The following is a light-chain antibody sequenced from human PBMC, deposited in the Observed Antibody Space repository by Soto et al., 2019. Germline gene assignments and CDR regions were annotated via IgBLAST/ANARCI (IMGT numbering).Light chain of an antibody. CDR1: QDISNY. Sequence: DIQMTQSPSSLSASVGDRVTITCQASQDISNYLNCYQQKPGKAPKLLIYDASNLETGVPSRFSGSGSGTDFTVTISSLQPEDIATYYCQQYDNLPLTFGGGNKVEIK. CDR3: QQYDNLPLT. J-gene: IGKJ4*01. CDR2: DAS. V-gene: IGKV1-33*01.